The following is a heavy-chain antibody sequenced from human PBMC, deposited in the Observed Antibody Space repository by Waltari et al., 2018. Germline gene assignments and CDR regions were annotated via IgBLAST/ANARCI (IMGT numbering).Heavy chain of an antibody. CDR3: ARDRGRGLYLDS. Sequence: CAVSGDSLSSNHWWSWVRQPPGKGLEWVGQVHRSGKINYNPSLESRVTMSMDTSNNQFSLRVTSATASDTAVYYCARDRGRGLYLDSWGQGTLVTVSP. D-gene: IGHD2-15*01. V-gene: IGHV4-4*02. J-gene: IGHJ4*02. CDR1: GDSLSSNHW. CDR2: VHRSGKI.